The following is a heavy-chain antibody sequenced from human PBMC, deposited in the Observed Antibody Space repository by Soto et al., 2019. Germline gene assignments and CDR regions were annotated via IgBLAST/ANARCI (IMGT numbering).Heavy chain of an antibody. D-gene: IGHD3-22*01. CDR1: GGSISSSDFY. CDR3: AVVDSTGNWFDP. Sequence: SETLSLTCTVSGGSISSSDFYWGWLRQPPGKGLDFIGSMYYSGTTYYNPSLKNRITISVDTSKNQFSLKLISVTAADTAVYYCAVVDSTGNWFDPWGQGALVTVS. V-gene: IGHV4-39*01. CDR2: MYYSGTT. J-gene: IGHJ5*02.